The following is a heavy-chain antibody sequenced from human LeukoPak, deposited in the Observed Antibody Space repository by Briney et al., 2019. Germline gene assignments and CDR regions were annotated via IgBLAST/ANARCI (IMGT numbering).Heavy chain of an antibody. CDR3: AKAFDYYDSSGHVDY. CDR2: IRYDGSNK. J-gene: IGHJ4*02. D-gene: IGHD3-22*01. Sequence: PGGSLRLSCAASGFTFSSYGMHWVRQAPGKGLEWVAFIRYDGSNKYYADSVKGRFTISRDNSKNTLYLQMNSLRAEDTAVYYCAKAFDYYDSSGHVDYWGQGTLVTVSS. V-gene: IGHV3-30*02. CDR1: GFTFSSYG.